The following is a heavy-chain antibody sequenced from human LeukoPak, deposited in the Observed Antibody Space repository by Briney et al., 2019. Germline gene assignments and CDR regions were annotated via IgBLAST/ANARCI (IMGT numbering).Heavy chain of an antibody. CDR1: AGSISSGSYY. Sequence: SETLSLTCSVSAGSISSGSYYWTWIRQPAGKGLEWIGRISTSGGTNYNPSLKSQVSISMDMYKNQFSLELTSVTAADTAVYYCASPIVGSTSPQHAFDIWGQGTMVTVSS. CDR3: ASPIVGSTSPQHAFDI. J-gene: IGHJ3*02. D-gene: IGHD2-2*01. CDR2: ISTSGGT. V-gene: IGHV4-61*02.